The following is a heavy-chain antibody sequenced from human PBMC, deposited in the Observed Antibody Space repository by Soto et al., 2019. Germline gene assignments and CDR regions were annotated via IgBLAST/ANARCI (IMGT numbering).Heavy chain of an antibody. V-gene: IGHV3-30*03. CDR2: ISYDGKQT. D-gene: IGHD3-16*01. CDR3: ARDGWGSNWYFDL. Sequence: GWSLSLACGAPVVTFKDYGMHWVRQAPGKGLEWVAVISYDGKQTYYADSVKGRFTISKDKSKRTLFLQMNSLRVDDTAVYYCARDGWGSNWYFDLWGRGTLVTVSS. CDR1: VVTFKDYG. J-gene: IGHJ2*01.